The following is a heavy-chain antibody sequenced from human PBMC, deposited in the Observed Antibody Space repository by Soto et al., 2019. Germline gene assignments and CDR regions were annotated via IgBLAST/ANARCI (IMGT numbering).Heavy chain of an antibody. CDR1: GGTFSSYT. V-gene: IGHV1-69*02. D-gene: IGHD6-13*01. J-gene: IGHJ3*02. Sequence: QVQLVQSGAEVQKPGSSVKVSCKASGGTFSSYTISWVRQAPGQGLEWMGRIIPILGIANYAQKLQGRVTITADKATSTAYMELSSLRSEDTAVYYCARSIAAATKGPLDAFDIWGQGTMVTVSS. CDR2: IIPILGIA. CDR3: ARSIAAATKGPLDAFDI.